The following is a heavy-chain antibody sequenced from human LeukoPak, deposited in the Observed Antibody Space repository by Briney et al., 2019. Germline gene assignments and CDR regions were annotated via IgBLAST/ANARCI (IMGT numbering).Heavy chain of an antibody. J-gene: IGHJ4*02. CDR1: GGSFSHYY. CDR3: ARPRDCSSTTCSGPLDY. CDR2: IDHRGST. D-gene: IGHD2-2*01. V-gene: IGHV4-34*01. Sequence: SETLSLTCAVYGGSFSHYYWSWIRQPPGKGPEWIGEIDHRGSTNYNPSLKSRVTISVDTSKNQFSLKLTSVTAADTAVYYCARPRDCSSTTCSGPLDYWGQGTLVTVSS.